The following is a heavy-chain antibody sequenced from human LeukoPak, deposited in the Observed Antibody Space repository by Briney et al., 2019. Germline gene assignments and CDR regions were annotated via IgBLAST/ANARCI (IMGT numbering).Heavy chain of an antibody. V-gene: IGHV1-46*01. J-gene: IGHJ6*02. Sequence: ASVEVSCKASGYTFTSYYMHWVRQAPGQGLEWMGIINPSGGSTSYAQRFQGSVTMTRDTSTSTVYMELSSLRSEDTAVYYCARDHVVTAPGGYYYGMDVWGQGTTVTVSS. D-gene: IGHD2-21*02. CDR1: GYTFTSYY. CDR2: INPSGGST. CDR3: ARDHVVTAPGGYYYGMDV.